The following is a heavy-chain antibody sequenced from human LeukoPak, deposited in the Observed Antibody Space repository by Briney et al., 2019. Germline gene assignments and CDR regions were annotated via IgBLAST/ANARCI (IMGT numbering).Heavy chain of an antibody. Sequence: GGSLRLSCAASGFTISTYWMSWVRQAPGRGLEWVANIKQDGSEKFYVDSVKGRFTISRDNAKNSLYLQMNSLRAEDTAVYYCARESSGGSPDYWGQGTLVTVSS. CDR2: IKQDGSEK. CDR3: ARESSGGSPDY. V-gene: IGHV3-7*01. CDR1: GFTISTYW. D-gene: IGHD2-15*01. J-gene: IGHJ4*02.